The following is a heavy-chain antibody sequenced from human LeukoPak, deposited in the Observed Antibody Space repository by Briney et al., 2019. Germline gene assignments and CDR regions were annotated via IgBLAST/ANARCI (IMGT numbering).Heavy chain of an antibody. J-gene: IGHJ4*02. V-gene: IGHV3-33*01. CDR3: ASDRGNYDLTH. CDR1: GFSFSNYG. Sequence: GGSLRLSCAASGFSFSNYGMHWVRQAPGKGLEWVALIWFDGNNKYYAGSVKDRFTISRDNSKNTLYLQMNSLRAVDTAVYYCASDRGNYDLTHWGQGTLVTVSS. CDR2: IWFDGNNK. D-gene: IGHD3-3*01.